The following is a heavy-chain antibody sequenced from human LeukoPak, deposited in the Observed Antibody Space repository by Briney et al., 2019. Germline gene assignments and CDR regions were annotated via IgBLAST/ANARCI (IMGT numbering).Heavy chain of an antibody. Sequence: GGSLRLSCAASGFTFSSFSMSWVRQTPGRGLEWVSSISSRSSYIYYADSLKGRFTISRDNAKNSLYLQMNSLRAEDTAVYYCAIDSSGLFDYWGQGTLVTVSS. CDR1: GFTFSSFS. V-gene: IGHV3-21*01. J-gene: IGHJ4*02. CDR2: ISSRSSYI. D-gene: IGHD3-22*01. CDR3: AIDSSGLFDY.